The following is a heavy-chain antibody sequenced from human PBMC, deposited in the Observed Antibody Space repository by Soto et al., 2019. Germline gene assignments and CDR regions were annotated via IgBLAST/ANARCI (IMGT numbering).Heavy chain of an antibody. CDR3: SRRAPEGFDP. J-gene: IGHJ5*02. CDR2: INSSGST. Sequence: SETLSLTCAVYGGSFSGYYWGWIRRAPGKGLEWIGSINSSGSTFSNPSLKSRVTLSVDTSKNQLSLKLTSVTAADTALYYCSRRAPEGFDPWGQGTLVTVSS. CDR1: GGSFSGYY. V-gene: IGHV4-34*01.